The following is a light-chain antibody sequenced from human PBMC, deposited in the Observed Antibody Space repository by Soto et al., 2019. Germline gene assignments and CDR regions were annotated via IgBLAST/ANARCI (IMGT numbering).Light chain of an antibody. V-gene: IGKV1-27*01. CDR3: QKYNIAPLT. CDR1: QGIGGY. CDR2: AAS. Sequence: DIPMTQSPSSLSASLGDRVTITCRASQGIGGYLAWFQQKPGNAPKLLIYAASTLQPGVPSRFSGSGSGTDFTLTISGLQPEDVATYYCQKYNIAPLTFGGGTKVEIK. J-gene: IGKJ4*01.